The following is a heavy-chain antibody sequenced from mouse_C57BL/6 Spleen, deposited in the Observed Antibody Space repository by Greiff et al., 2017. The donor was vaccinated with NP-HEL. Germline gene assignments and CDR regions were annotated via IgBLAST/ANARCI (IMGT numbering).Heavy chain of an antibody. CDR1: GFTFNTYA. CDR3: VRHCRRDYAMDY. CDR2: IRSKSNNYAT. J-gene: IGHJ4*01. Sequence: EVQLVESGGGLVQPKGSLKLSCAASGFTFNTYAMNWVRQAPGKGLEWVARIRSKSNNYATYYADSVKDRLTISRDDSQSMLYLQMNNLKTDDTAMYYCVRHCRRDYAMDYWGQGTSVTVSS. V-gene: IGHV10-1*02.